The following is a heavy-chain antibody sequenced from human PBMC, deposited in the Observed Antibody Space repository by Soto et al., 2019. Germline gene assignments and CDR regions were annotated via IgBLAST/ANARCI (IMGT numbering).Heavy chain of an antibody. CDR3: AREGGGSYAGYNWFDP. D-gene: IGHD1-26*01. J-gene: IGHJ5*02. Sequence: QVQLQESGPGLVKPSETLSLTCTVSGGSVSSGSYYWSWIRQPPGKGLEWIGYIYYSGSTNYNPSLKSRVTISVDTSKNQFSLKLSSVTAADTAVYYCAREGGGSYAGYNWFDPWGQGTLVTVSS. CDR2: IYYSGST. V-gene: IGHV4-61*01. CDR1: GGSVSSGSYY.